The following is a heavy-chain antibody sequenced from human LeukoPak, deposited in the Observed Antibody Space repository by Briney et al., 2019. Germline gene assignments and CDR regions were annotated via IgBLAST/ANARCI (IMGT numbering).Heavy chain of an antibody. CDR1: GGSFSGYY. Sequence: SETLSLTCAVYGGSFSGYYWSWIRQPPGKGLEWIGEINHSGSTIYNPSLKSRVTISVDTSKNQFSLKLSSVTAADTAVYYCARDRRDTSMVWDYWGQGTLVTVSS. CDR3: ARDRRDTSMVWDY. D-gene: IGHD5-18*01. J-gene: IGHJ4*02. V-gene: IGHV4-34*01. CDR2: INHSGST.